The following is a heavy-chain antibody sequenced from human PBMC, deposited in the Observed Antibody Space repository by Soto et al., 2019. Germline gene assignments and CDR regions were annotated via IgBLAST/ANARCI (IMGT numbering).Heavy chain of an antibody. CDR3: ARGGSITMVRGVKNDY. CDR2: INPNSGGT. Sequence: ASVKVSCKASRYTFTGYYMHWVRQAPGQGLEWMGWINPNSGGTNYAQKFQGWVTMTRDTSISTAYMELSRLRSDDTAVYYCARGGSITMVRGVKNDYWGQGTLVTVSS. J-gene: IGHJ4*02. CDR1: RYTFTGYY. D-gene: IGHD3-10*01. V-gene: IGHV1-2*04.